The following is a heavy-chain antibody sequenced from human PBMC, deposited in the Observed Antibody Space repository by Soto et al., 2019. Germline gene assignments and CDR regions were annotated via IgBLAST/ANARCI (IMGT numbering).Heavy chain of an antibody. CDR3: ARDPLWGTAMVLWYFHL. J-gene: IGHJ2*01. CDR1: GFTFSSYA. D-gene: IGHD5-18*01. CDR2: ISYDGSNK. Sequence: QVQLVESGGGVVQPGRSLRLSCAASGFTFSSYAMHWVRQAPGKGLEWVAVISYDGSNKYYADSVKGRFTISRDNSKNTLYLQMNSLRAEDTAVYYCARDPLWGTAMVLWYFHLWGRGTLVTVSS. V-gene: IGHV3-30-3*01.